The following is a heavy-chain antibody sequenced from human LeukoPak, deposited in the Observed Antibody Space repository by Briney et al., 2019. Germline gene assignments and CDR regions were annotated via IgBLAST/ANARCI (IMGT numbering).Heavy chain of an antibody. J-gene: IGHJ6*02. CDR1: GGSISSYY. D-gene: IGHD4-17*01. CDR3: ARDNDGDYVIGYYGVDV. CDR2: IYYSGST. Sequence: SETLSLTCTVSGGSISSYYWSWIRQPPGKGLEWIGYIYYSGSTNYNPSLKSRVTISVDTSKNQFSLKLSSVTAADTAVYYCARDNDGDYVIGYYGVDVWGQGTTVTVSS. V-gene: IGHV4-59*01.